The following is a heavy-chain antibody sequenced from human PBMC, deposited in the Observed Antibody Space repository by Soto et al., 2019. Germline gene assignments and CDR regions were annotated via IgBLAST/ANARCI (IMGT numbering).Heavy chain of an antibody. Sequence: QVSLAESGGGVVQPGRSQRLSCVASGFIFSGSAMHWVRQAPGKGLEWVAVISFDGGDEHYADSVKGRFTISRDNSKNTLHLQMNSLRAEDTAVYYCAKDGAPSQWFMDVWGQGTTVTVSS. CDR1: GFIFSGSA. CDR2: ISFDGGDE. D-gene: IGHD3-22*01. J-gene: IGHJ6*02. CDR3: AKDGAPSQWFMDV. V-gene: IGHV3-30-3*01.